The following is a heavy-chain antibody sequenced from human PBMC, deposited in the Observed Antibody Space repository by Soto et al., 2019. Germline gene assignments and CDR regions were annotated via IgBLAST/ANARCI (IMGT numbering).Heavy chain of an antibody. J-gene: IGHJ4*02. Sequence: EVQLVESGGGLIQPGGSLRLSCAASGFTVSSYYMSWVRQAPGKGLEWVSVIYSGGSTYYADSVKGRFTISRDNSKNTLYLQMNSVRAEDTAVYYCARPSSVGAYGYWGQGTLVTVSS. D-gene: IGHD1-26*01. CDR3: ARPSSVGAYGY. CDR1: GFTVSSYY. CDR2: IYSGGST. V-gene: IGHV3-53*01.